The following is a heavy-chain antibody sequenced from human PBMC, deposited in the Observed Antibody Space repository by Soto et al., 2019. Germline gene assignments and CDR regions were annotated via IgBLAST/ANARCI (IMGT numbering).Heavy chain of an antibody. J-gene: IGHJ4*02. CDR1: RSTFISYD. CDR3: ARSPSWETTVTPYYFDY. Sequence: QVQLVQSGAEVKKPGASVKVSCKASRSTFISYDINWVRQATGQGLEWMGWMNPKSTNTGYAQNFQGRVNMTRNTSISTAYMELSSLRSEDTAVYYCARSPSWETTVTPYYFDYWGQGTLVTVSS. V-gene: IGHV1-8*01. CDR2: MNPKSTNT. D-gene: IGHD4-4*01.